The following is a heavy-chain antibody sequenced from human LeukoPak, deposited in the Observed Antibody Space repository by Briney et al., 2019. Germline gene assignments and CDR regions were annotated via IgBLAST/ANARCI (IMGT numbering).Heavy chain of an antibody. J-gene: IGHJ4*02. CDR2: INSDGSST. D-gene: IGHD2-21*02. CDR1: GFTFSSYW. Sequence: PGGSLRLSCAPSGFTFSSYWMHWVRQAPGKGLVWVSRINSDGSSTSYADSVKGRFTISRDNAKNTLYLQMNSLRAEDTAVYYCARDGDGDYVDYWGQGTLVTVSS. V-gene: IGHV3-74*01. CDR3: ARDGDGDYVDY.